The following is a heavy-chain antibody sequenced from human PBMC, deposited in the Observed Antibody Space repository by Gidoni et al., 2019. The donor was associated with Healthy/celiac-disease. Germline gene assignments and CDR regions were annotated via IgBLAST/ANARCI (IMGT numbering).Heavy chain of an antibody. V-gene: IGHV1-58*01. CDR2: IVVGSGNT. CDR1: GFTFTSSA. D-gene: IGHD3-9*01. CDR3: AADTTREYYDILTGYYNFDY. Sequence: QMQLVQSGPEVKKPGTSVKVSCKASGFTFTSSAVQWVRQARGQRLEWIGWIVVGSGNTNYAQKFQERVTITRDMSTSTAYMELSSLRSEDTAVYYCAADTTREYYDILTGYYNFDYWGQGTLVTVSS. J-gene: IGHJ4*02.